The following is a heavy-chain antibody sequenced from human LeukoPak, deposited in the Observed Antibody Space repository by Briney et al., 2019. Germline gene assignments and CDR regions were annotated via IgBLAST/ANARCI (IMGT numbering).Heavy chain of an antibody. CDR3: AREKTTGTTYFDY. D-gene: IGHD1-1*01. Sequence: SQTLSLTCTVSGGSISSGGYYWSWIRQHPGKGLEWIRYIYYSGSTYYNPSLKSRVTISVDTSKNQFSLKLSSVTAADTAVYYCAREKTTGTTYFDYWGQGTLVTVSS. J-gene: IGHJ4*02. CDR1: GGSISSGGYY. V-gene: IGHV4-31*03. CDR2: IYYSGST.